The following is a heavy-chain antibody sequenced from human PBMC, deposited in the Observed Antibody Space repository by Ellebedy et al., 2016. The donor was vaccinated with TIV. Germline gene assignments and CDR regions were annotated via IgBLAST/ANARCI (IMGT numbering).Heavy chain of an antibody. CDR3: ARDGTYGDYSPGYYGMDV. D-gene: IGHD5-12*01. J-gene: IGHJ6*02. CDR2: INQLGSRI. V-gene: IGHV3-7*03. Sequence: GESLKISCAASGFTFNSYWMSWVRQAPGKGMEWVANINQLGSRIYYVDSVTGRFTISRDNAKKSVFLRMNTLSVEDTAVYHCARDGTYGDYSPGYYGMDVWGQGTTVTVSS. CDR1: GFTFNSYW.